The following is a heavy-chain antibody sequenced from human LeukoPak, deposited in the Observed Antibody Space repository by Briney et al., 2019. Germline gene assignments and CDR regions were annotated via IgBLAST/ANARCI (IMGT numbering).Heavy chain of an antibody. J-gene: IGHJ4*02. Sequence: PGGSLRLSCAASGFTFSSYSMNWVRQAPGKGLEWVSSISSSSSYIYYADSVKGRFTISRDNAKNSLYLQMNSLRAEDTAVYYCARDFRSSLGRFLEWSPRGDYWGQGTLVTVSS. CDR2: ISSSSSYI. D-gene: IGHD3-3*01. CDR1: GFTFSSYS. V-gene: IGHV3-21*01. CDR3: ARDFRSSLGRFLEWSPRGDY.